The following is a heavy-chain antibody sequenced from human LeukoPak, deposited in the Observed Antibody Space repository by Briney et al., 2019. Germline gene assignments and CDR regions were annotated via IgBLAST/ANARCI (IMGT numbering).Heavy chain of an antibody. Sequence: GGSLRLSCAASGFTFSSYGMHWVRQAPGKGLEWVAVIWYDGSNKYYADSVKGRFTISRDNSKNTLYLQMNSLRAEDTAVYYCAKDGSEYDFWSGYYRDWGQGTLVTVSS. CDR1: GFTFSSYG. V-gene: IGHV3-30*02. J-gene: IGHJ4*02. D-gene: IGHD3-3*01. CDR3: AKDGSEYDFWSGYYRD. CDR2: IWYDGSNK.